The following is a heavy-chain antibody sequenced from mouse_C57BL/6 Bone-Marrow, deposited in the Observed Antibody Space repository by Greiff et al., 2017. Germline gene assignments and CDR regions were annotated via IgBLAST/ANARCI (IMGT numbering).Heavy chain of an antibody. D-gene: IGHD1-1*01. V-gene: IGHV1-69*01. Sequence: VQLQQPGAELVMPGASVKLSCKASGYTFTSYWMHWVKQRPGQGLEWIGEIDPSDSYTNYNQKFKGKSTLTVDKSSSTAYMQLSSLTSEDSAVYYCARWSTTVVVPNWGFYAMDYWGQGTSVTVSS. CDR3: ARWSTTVVVPNWGFYAMDY. CDR2: IDPSDSYT. CDR1: GYTFTSYW. J-gene: IGHJ4*01.